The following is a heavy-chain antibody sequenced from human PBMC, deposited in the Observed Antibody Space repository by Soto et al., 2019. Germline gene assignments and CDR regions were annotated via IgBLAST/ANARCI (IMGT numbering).Heavy chain of an antibody. J-gene: IGHJ4*02. D-gene: IGHD4-17*01. CDR2: IYHSGST. V-gene: IGHV4-30-2*01. Sequence: QLQLQESGSGLVKPSQTLSLTCAVSGGSISSGGYSWSWIRQPPGKGLEWIGYIYHSGSTYYNPSLKSRVTISVDRSKNQFSLKLSSVTAADTAVYYRSSAGRWLHPGQIDYWGQGTLVTVSS. CDR3: SSAGRWLHPGQIDY. CDR1: GGSISSGGYS.